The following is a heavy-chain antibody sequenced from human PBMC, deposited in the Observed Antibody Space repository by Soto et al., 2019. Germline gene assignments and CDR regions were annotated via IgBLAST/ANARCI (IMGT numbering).Heavy chain of an antibody. Sequence: HVQLQESGPGLVKPSETLSLTCTVSGGSISTYYWSWIRQPPGKGLEWIGYIYYDGSTSYNPSLRSRVTISVDTSKNQVSLILSSVTSADTAVYYCARDQLSSGLYVWFDPWGQGTLVTVSS. V-gene: IGHV4-59*01. CDR1: GGSISTYY. CDR2: IYYDGST. J-gene: IGHJ5*02. D-gene: IGHD6-25*01. CDR3: ARDQLSSGLYVWFDP.